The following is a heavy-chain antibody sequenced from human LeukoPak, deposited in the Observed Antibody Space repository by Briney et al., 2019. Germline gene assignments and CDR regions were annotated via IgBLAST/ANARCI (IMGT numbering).Heavy chain of an antibody. D-gene: IGHD3-10*01. CDR2: IHTSGSI. CDR3: ERCNYYGSGSYHEGFFRF. J-gene: IGHJ3*01. CDR1: GGSISSYY. Sequence: SETLSLTCTVSGGSISSYYWSWIRQPSVKGLEWIVRIHTSGSINYNPSLKSRVTMSVDTSKNNVLLKLSSVTAADTAVYYCERCNYYGSGSYHEGFFRFWGQGTMVTVSS. V-gene: IGHV4-4*07.